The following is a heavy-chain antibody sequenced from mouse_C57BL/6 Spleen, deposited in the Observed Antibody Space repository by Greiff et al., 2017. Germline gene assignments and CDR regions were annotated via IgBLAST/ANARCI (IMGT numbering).Heavy chain of an antibody. CDR3: ARRGSWDVAWFAY. D-gene: IGHD4-1*01. CDR1: GYTFTDYN. J-gene: IGHJ3*01. CDR2: INPNNGGT. Sequence: VQLQQSGPELVKPGASVKIPCKASGYTFTDYNMDWVKQSHGKSLEWIGDINPNNGGTIYNQKFKGKATLTVDKSSSTAYMELRSLTSEDTAVYYCARRGSWDVAWFAYWGQGTLVTVAA. V-gene: IGHV1-18*01.